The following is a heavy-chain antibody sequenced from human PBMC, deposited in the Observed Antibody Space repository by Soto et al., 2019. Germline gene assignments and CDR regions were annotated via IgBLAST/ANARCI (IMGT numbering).Heavy chain of an antibody. D-gene: IGHD3-10*01. CDR3: AREVTMVRGYYFDY. J-gene: IGHJ4*02. CDR2: IIPILGIA. Sequence: QVQLVQSGAEVKKPGSSVKVSCKASGGTFSSYTISWVRQAPGQGLEWMGRIIPILGIANYAQKFQGRVTITADKSTSTAYMELSSLRSEDTAVYYWAREVTMVRGYYFDYWGQGTLVTVSS. V-gene: IGHV1-69*08. CDR1: GGTFSSYT.